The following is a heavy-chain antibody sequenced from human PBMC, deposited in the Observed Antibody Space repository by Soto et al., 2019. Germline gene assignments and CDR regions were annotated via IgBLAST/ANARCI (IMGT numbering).Heavy chain of an antibody. CDR3: TALVVAATRSYYYYYMDV. CDR2: IKSKTAGGTT. J-gene: IGHJ6*03. D-gene: IGHD2-15*01. Sequence: EVQLVESGGGLVKPGGSLRLSCAASGFTFSNAWMSWVRQAPGKGLEWVGRIKSKTAGGTTDYAAPVKGRFTISRDDSKNTLYLQTNSLKPEDTAVYYCTALVVAATRSYYYYYMDVWGKGTTVTVSS. CDR1: GFTFSNAW. V-gene: IGHV3-15*01.